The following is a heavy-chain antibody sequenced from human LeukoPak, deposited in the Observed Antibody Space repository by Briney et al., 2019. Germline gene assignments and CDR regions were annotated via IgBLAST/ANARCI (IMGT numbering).Heavy chain of an antibody. Sequence: GGSLRLSCAASGFTFSSYAMHWVRQAPGKGLEWVAVISYDGSNKYYADSVKGRFTISRDNSKNTLYLQMNSLRAEDTAVYYCAREGREIIAARPETYDYWGQGTLVTVSS. CDR1: GFTFSSYA. V-gene: IGHV3-30*04. J-gene: IGHJ4*02. CDR2: ISYDGSNK. CDR3: AREGREIIAARPETYDY. D-gene: IGHD6-6*01.